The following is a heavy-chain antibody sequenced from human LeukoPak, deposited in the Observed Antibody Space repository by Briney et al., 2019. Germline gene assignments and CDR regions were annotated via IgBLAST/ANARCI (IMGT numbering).Heavy chain of an antibody. CDR3: AKSQKYYYDSSGLDY. D-gene: IGHD3-22*01. CDR1: GSTFSSYA. CDR2: ISGSGGST. Sequence: GGSLRLSCAASGSTFSSYAMSWVRQAPGKGLEWVSAISGSGGSTYYADSVKGRFTISRDNSKNTLYLQMNSLRAEDTAVYYCAKSQKYYYDSSGLDYWGQGTLVTVSS. V-gene: IGHV3-23*01. J-gene: IGHJ4*02.